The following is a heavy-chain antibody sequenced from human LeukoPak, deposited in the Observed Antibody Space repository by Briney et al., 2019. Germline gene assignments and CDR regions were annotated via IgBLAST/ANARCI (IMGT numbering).Heavy chain of an antibody. CDR2: IYHSGST. CDR3: ARRLVGQTFDY. CDR1: GGSVSSNNYQ. D-gene: IGHD3-10*01. V-gene: IGHV4-61*01. Sequence: SETLSLTSSVSGGSVSSNNYQWNWIRQPPGKGLEWIGDIYHSGSTNYNPSLKSRVTISVDTSKNQFSLKLSSVTAADTAVYYCARRLVGQTFDYWGQGTLVTVSS. J-gene: IGHJ4*02.